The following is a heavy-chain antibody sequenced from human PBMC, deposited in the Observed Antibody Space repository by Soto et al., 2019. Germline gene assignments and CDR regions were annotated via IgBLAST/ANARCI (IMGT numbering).Heavy chain of an antibody. CDR2: IYNSGST. J-gene: IGHJ6*02. CDR1: GGSISSYF. Sequence: QVQLQESGPGLVKPSETLSLTCTVSGGSISSYFWSWIRQPPGKGLEWVGYIYNSGSTDYSPSLKRRVTITVDKSRNQFSLRLSSVTAADTAVYYCARTHAVYNCMDVWGQGTTVTVSS. CDR3: ARTHAVYNCMDV. V-gene: IGHV4-59*01.